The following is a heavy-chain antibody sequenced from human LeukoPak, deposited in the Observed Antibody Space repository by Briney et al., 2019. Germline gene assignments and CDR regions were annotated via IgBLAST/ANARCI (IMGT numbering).Heavy chain of an antibody. D-gene: IGHD7-27*01. J-gene: IGHJ6*03. CDR1: GYTFTGYY. CDR2: INPNSGGT. Sequence: ASVKVSCKASGYTFTGYYMHWVRQAPGQGLEWMGWINPNSGGTNYAQKFQGRVTMTRDTSISTAYMELGRLRSDDTAVYYCARTGAPDYYYYMDVWGKGTTVTVSS. CDR3: ARTGAPDYYYYMDV. V-gene: IGHV1-2*02.